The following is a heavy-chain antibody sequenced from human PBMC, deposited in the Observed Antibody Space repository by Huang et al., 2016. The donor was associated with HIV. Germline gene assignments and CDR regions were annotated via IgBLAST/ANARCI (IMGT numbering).Heavy chain of an antibody. CDR1: GGSLSDYY. Sequence: QVQLQQWGAGLLKPSGVLSLKCAVYGGSLSDYYWTWIRQSPGKGREWIGEVNHRGLSTYNPSLRSRVTMSVDMSKNQFSLNLTSLTVADTAVYYCARPRMTATSSDSTWSFFDSWGQGTLVIVSS. CDR3: ARPRMTATSSDSTWSFFDS. CDR2: VNHRGLS. D-gene: IGHD2-21*02. J-gene: IGHJ4*02. V-gene: IGHV4-34*02.